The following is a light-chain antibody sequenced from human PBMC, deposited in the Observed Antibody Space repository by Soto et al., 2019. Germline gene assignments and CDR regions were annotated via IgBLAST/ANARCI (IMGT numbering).Light chain of an antibody. J-gene: IGKJ4*01. CDR1: QSVSSC. Sequence: MTQSPSTLSASVGDRATITCRASQSVSSCLAWYQQKPGKAPRLLIYDASTRATGTPARFSGSASGTEFTLTISSLQSEDFAVYYCQHYIRWFLTFGQGTKVDIK. CDR2: DAS. CDR3: QHYIRWFLT. V-gene: IGKV3-15*01.